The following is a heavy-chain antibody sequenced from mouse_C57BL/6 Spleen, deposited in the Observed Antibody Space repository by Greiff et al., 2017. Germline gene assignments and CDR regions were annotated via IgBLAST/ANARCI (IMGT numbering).Heavy chain of an antibody. V-gene: IGHV1-53*01. CDR1: GYTFTSYW. Sequence: QVQLQQPGTELVKPGASVKLSCKASGYTFTSYWMHWVKQRPGQGLEWIGNINPSNGGTNYNEKFKSKATLTVDKSSSTAYMQLSRLTSEDSAVYYCARYNYDDYYAMDYWGQGTSVTVSS. D-gene: IGHD2-12*01. J-gene: IGHJ4*01. CDR2: INPSNGGT. CDR3: ARYNYDDYYAMDY.